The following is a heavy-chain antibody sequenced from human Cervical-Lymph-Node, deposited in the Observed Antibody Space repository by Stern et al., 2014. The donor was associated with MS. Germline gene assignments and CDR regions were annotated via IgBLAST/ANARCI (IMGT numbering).Heavy chain of an antibody. J-gene: IGHJ6*02. Sequence: HVQLVQSGGGVVQPGRSLRLSCAASGFTFSSYGMHWVRQAPGMGLEWVAVIWYAGSNKYYADSVKGRFTISRDNSKNTLYLQMNSLRAEDTAVYYCARDVDTANYYYYGMDVWGQGTTVTVSS. CDR1: GFTFSSYG. D-gene: IGHD5-18*01. CDR2: IWYAGSNK. V-gene: IGHV3-33*01. CDR3: ARDVDTANYYYYGMDV.